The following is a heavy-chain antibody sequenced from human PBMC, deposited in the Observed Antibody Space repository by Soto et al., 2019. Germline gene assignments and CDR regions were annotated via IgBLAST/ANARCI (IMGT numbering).Heavy chain of an antibody. CDR1: GYTFTSYG. CDR3: ASVMVVAAALDY. V-gene: IGHV1-18*01. D-gene: IGHD2-15*01. CDR2: ISAYNGNT. J-gene: IGHJ4*02. Sequence: ASVKVSCKSSGYTFTSYGISWVRQAPGQGLEWMGWISAYNGNTNYAQKLQGRVTMTTDTSTSTAYMELRSLRSDDTAVYYCASVMVVAAALDYWGQGTLVTVSS.